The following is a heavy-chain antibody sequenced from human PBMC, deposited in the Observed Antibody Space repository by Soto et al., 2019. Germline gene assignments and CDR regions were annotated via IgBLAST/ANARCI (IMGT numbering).Heavy chain of an antibody. J-gene: IGHJ5*02. D-gene: IGHD2-2*01. CDR1: GGSISSYY. CDR2: IYYSGTT. V-gene: IGHV4-59*01. CDR3: ARVGCISCFNNWFDP. Sequence: SETLSLTCTVSGGSISSYYWSWLRQPPGKGLEWIGYIYYSGTTNYNPSLKSRVAISIDTSKNQFSLKLSSVTTADTAVYYCARVGCISCFNNWFDPWGQGTLVTVSS.